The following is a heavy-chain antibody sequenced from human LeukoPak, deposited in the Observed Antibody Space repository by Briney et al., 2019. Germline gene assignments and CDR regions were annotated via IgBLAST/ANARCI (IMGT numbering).Heavy chain of an antibody. CDR1: GFSFTTYW. CDR2: INQDGTEK. Sequence: GGSLRLSCAASGFSFTTYWMSWVRQAPGKWLEGVANINQDGTEKYYVDSVKGRFTISRDNSKNTLYLQMNSLRAEDTAVYYCAKDGVFVILTGYYTDAFDIWGQGTMVTVSS. J-gene: IGHJ3*02. D-gene: IGHD3-9*01. CDR3: AKDGVFVILTGYYTDAFDI. V-gene: IGHV3-7*03.